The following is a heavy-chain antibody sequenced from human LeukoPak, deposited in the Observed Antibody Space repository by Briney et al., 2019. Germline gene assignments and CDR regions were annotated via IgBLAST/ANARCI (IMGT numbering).Heavy chain of an antibody. D-gene: IGHD3-10*01. CDR1: VFIFSSYS. V-gene: IGHV3-48*02. J-gene: IGHJ4*02. Sequence: PGGSLRLSCAASVFIFSSYSMNWVRQAPGKGLEWVSYISSSSSTIYYADSVKGRFTISRDNAKNSLYLQMNSLRDEDTAVYYCARELEKGWCGELLYLDYWGQGTLVTVSS. CDR2: ISSSSSTI. CDR3: ARELEKGWCGELLYLDY.